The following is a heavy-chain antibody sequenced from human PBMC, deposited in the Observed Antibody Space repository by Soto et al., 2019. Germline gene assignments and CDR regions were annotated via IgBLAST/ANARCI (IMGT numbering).Heavy chain of an antibody. D-gene: IGHD6-19*01. CDR1: GGSFSGYY. V-gene: IGHV4-34*01. J-gene: IGHJ4*02. CDR3: ARVGSSGWYEDY. CDR2: INHSGST. Sequence: QVQLQQWGAGLLKPSETLSLTCAVYGGSFSGYYWSWIRQPPGKGLEWIGEINHSGSTNYNPSLKSRVTISVDTAKNQFSLKLSSVTAADTAVYYCARVGSSGWYEDYWGQGTLVTVSS.